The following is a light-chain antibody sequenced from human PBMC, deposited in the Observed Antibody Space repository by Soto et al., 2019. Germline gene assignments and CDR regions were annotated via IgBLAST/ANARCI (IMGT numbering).Light chain of an antibody. Sequence: EIVMTQSPATLSVSPGERATLSCRASQSIGSNLAWYQHKPGQAPRLLIYGASTRATGIPVRFSGSGSGTEFTLTISSLQSEDFAVYYCQQYNNWLSLTFGGGTRVEIK. CDR1: QSIGSN. V-gene: IGKV3-15*01. CDR2: GAS. J-gene: IGKJ4*01. CDR3: QQYNNWLSLT.